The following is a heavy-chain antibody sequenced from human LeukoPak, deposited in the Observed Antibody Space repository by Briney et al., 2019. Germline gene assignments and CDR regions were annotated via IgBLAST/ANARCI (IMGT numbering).Heavy chain of an antibody. D-gene: IGHD1-26*01. V-gene: IGHV3-23*01. J-gene: IGHJ4*02. CDR3: AKDQSRVGASDPFDY. CDR2: ISGTGATT. CDR1: GFTFSSCA. Sequence: GGSLRLSCAASGFTFSSCAMTWVRQAPGKGLEWVSSISGTGATTYYADPVKGRFTISRDNSNNTVYLQMNSLRADDTAVYYCAKDQSRVGASDPFDYWGQGMQVGVSS.